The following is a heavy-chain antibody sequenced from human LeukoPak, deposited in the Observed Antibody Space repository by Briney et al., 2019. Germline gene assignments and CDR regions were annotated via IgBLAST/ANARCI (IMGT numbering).Heavy chain of an antibody. CDR3: ARGGGATDY. J-gene: IGHJ4*02. CDR2: IYYSGST. Sequence: SETLSLTCTVSGGSISSYYWSWLRQPPGKGLEWIGYIYYSGSTNYNPSLKSRVTISVDTSKNQFSLKLTSLTAADTAVYYCARGGGATDYWGQGTLVTVSS. CDR1: GGSISSYY. D-gene: IGHD1-26*01. V-gene: IGHV4-59*01.